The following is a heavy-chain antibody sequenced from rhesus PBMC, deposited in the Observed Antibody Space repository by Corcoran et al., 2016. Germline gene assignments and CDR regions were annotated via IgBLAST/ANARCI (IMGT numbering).Heavy chain of an antibody. D-gene: IGHD3-28*01. CDR1: GFSLSTSGMG. CDR2: IYWDDDK. Sequence: QVTLKESGPALVKPTQTLTLTCTFSGFSLSTSGMGVGWIRQPPGKALEWLASIYWDDDKYESTSRKSRLTNPKDTSKNQVVLTMTNMDPVDTATYYCARGATYYYGSGYYTGFDYWGQGVLVTVSS. CDR3: ARGATYYYGSGYYTGFDY. V-gene: IGHV2S1*01. J-gene: IGHJ4*01.